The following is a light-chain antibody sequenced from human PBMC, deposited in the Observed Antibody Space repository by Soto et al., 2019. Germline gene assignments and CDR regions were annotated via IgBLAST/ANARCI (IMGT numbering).Light chain of an antibody. J-gene: IGLJ3*02. Sequence: QSALTQPASVSGSPGQSITISCTGTSSDIGGFDFVSWYQQHPGKVPKLMIFDVTDRPSGVSNRFSGSKSGNTASLTISGLQADDEADYYCSSFRRGDTEVVFGGGTKVTVL. CDR3: SSFRRGDTEVV. CDR2: DVT. V-gene: IGLV2-14*03. CDR1: SSDIGGFDF.